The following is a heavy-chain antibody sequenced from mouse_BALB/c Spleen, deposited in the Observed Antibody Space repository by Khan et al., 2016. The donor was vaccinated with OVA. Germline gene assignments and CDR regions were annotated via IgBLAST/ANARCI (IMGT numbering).Heavy chain of an antibody. CDR1: GYPFTSYW. CDR2: LYPGDGDT. J-gene: IGHJ4*01. CDR3: ASKGNYYVAMDY. D-gene: IGHD1-1*01. Sequence: QVQLQQSGAELARPGASVKLSCKASGYPFTSYWMQWVKQRPGKGLEWIGALYPGDGDTRYTQKFKGKATLTAATSSSTAYMPLRSWESADSASYYCASKGNYYVAMDYWGQGTSVTGSS. V-gene: IGHV1-87*01.